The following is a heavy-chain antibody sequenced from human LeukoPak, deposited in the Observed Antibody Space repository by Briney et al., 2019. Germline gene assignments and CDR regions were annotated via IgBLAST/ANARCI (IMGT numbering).Heavy chain of an antibody. V-gene: IGHV5-51*01. CDR2: IYPGDSDT. D-gene: IGHD6-13*01. Sequence: GESLKISCQGSGYMFTSYWIAWVRQMPGKGLEWMGMIYPGDSDTRYSPSFQGQVTISADKSISTTYFQWSSLKASDTAMYYCARHGSSSWPVDYWGQGTLVTVSS. J-gene: IGHJ4*02. CDR1: GYMFTSYW. CDR3: ARHGSSSWPVDY.